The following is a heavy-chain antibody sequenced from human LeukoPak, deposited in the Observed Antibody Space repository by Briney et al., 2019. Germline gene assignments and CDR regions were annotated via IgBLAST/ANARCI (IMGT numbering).Heavy chain of an antibody. CDR3: ARDGQVWFDP. V-gene: IGHV3-48*03. J-gene: IGHJ5*02. Sequence: GGSLRLSCAASGFTFNTYEMHWVRQAPGKGLEWISYISSSGTTMFYADSVKGRFTISRDNAKNSLYLQMNSLRAEDTAVYYCARDGQVWFDPWGQGTLVTVSS. CDR1: GFTFNTYE. CDR2: ISSSGTTM.